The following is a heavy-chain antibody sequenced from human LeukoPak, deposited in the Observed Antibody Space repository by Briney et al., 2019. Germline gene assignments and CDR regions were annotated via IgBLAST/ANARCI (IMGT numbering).Heavy chain of an antibody. D-gene: IGHD5-18*01. CDR3: VKEGEGHSYAPKNVPPT. CDR1: GFSFSSCA. J-gene: IGHJ5*02. Sequence: GGSLRLSCAASGFSFSSCAMSWVRQAPGKGPQWVSGVSDDGNSRYYADSLKGRFTISRDNSANTVYLQMNNLADEDTAVYYCVKEGEGHSYAPKNVPPTWGQGTLVTVSS. V-gene: IGHV3-23*01. CDR2: VSDDGNSR.